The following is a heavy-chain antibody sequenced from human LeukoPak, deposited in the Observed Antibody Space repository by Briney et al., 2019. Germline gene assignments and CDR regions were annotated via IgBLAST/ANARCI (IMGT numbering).Heavy chain of an antibody. V-gene: IGHV5-51*01. D-gene: IGHD3-22*01. CDR3: ARQYYDSSGFYPYFDY. CDR1: GYSFTSYW. CDR2: IYPGDSDN. J-gene: IGHJ4*02. Sequence: GESLKISCKGSGYSFTSYWIGWVRQMPGKGLEWMGIIYPGDSDNRYSPSFEGQVTISVDKSTSTAYLQWSSLKASDTAMYYCARQYYDSSGFYPYFDYWGQGTQVTVSS.